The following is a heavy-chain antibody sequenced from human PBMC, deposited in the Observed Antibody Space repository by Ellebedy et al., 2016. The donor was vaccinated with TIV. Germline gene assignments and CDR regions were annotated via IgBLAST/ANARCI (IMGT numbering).Heavy chain of an antibody. J-gene: IGHJ6*02. CDR1: GGSISSSSYY. CDR2: IYHSGST. V-gene: IGHV4-39*07. CDR3: ARAYYYYGMDV. Sequence: MPSETLSLTCTVSGGSISSSSYYWGWIRQPPGKGLEWIGEIYHSGSTNYNPSLKSRVTISVDKSKNQFSLKLSSVTAADTAVYYCARAYYYYGMDVWGQGTTVTVSS.